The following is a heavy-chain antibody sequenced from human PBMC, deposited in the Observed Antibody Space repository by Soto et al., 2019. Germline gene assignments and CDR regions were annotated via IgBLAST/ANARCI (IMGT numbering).Heavy chain of an antibody. CDR3: ARTPEEYCSGGSCYSYVDY. CDR1: GFSLSNARMG. J-gene: IGHJ4*02. Sequence: QVTLKESGPVLVKPTETLTLTCTVSGFSLSNARMGVSWIRQPPGKALEWLAHIFSNDEKSYSTSLKSRLTSSKDTSKSQVVLTMTNMDPVDTATYYCARTPEEYCSGGSCYSYVDYWGQGTLVTVSS. V-gene: IGHV2-26*01. CDR2: IFSNDEK. D-gene: IGHD2-15*01.